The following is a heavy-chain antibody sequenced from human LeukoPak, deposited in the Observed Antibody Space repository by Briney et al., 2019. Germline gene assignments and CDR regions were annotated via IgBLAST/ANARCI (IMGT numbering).Heavy chain of an antibody. D-gene: IGHD3-10*01. Sequence: ASVKVSCKASGYTFTSYYMHWVRQAPGQGLEWMGIINPSGGSTSYAQKFQGRVTMTRNTSISTAYMELSSLRSEDTAVYYCARVARSVVRGVIGYWGQGTLVTVSS. CDR1: GYTFTSYY. J-gene: IGHJ4*02. V-gene: IGHV1-46*01. CDR3: ARVARSVVRGVIGY. CDR2: INPSGGST.